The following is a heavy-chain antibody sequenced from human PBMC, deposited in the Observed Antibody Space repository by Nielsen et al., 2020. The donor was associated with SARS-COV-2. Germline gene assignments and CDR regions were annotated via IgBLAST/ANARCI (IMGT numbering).Heavy chain of an antibody. CDR3: ARQNRFGELGGGMVV. J-gene: IGHJ6*02. Sequence: GESLKISCAASGFTFSSYGMHWVRQAPGKGLEWVAVIWYDGSNKYYADSVKGRFTISRDNSKNTLYLQMNSLRAEDTAVYYCARQNRFGELGGGMVVWGQGTTVTVSS. CDR1: GFTFSSYG. V-gene: IGHV3-33*01. CDR2: IWYDGSNK. D-gene: IGHD3-10*01.